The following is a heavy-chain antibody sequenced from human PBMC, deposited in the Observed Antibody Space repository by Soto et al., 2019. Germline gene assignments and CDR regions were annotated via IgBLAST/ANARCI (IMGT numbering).Heavy chain of an antibody. CDR3: ARGTLTYYYGSGSYYLPDAFDI. CDR1: GCTFSSYA. J-gene: IGHJ3*02. CDR2: IIPIFGTA. Sequence: SVKVSCKASGCTFSSYAISWVRQAPGQGLEWMGGIIPIFGTANYAQKFQGRVTITADESTSTAYMELSSLRSEDTAVYYCARGTLTYYYGSGSYYLPDAFDIWGQGTMVTVSS. D-gene: IGHD3-10*01. V-gene: IGHV1-69*13.